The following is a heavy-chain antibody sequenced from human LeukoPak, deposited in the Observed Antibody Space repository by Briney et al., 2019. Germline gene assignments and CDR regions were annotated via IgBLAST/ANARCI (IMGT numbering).Heavy chain of an antibody. D-gene: IGHD6-6*01. J-gene: IGHJ3*02. CDR3: ARVHRLVPGPFHI. CDR1: GDSVRSYY. V-gene: IGHV4-59*02. CDR2: IHYSGST. Sequence: SETLSLTCTVSGDSVRSYYWSWIRQPPGKGLEWIGNIHYSGSTKYSSSLKSRVTISVDTSKNQFSLNLRSVTAADTAVFYCARVHRLVPGPFHIWGQGTMVIVSP.